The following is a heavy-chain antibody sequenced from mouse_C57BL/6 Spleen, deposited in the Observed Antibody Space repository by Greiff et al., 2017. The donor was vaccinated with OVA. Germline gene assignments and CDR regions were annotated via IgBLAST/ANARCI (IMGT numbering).Heavy chain of an antibody. CDR1: GYSITSGYY. CDR2: ISYDGSN. V-gene: IGHV3-6*01. D-gene: IGHD4-1*01. Sequence: VQLQQSGPGLVKPSQSLSLTCSVTGYSITSGYYWNWIRQFPGNKLEWMGYISYDGSNNYNPSLKNRISITRDTSKNQFFLKLNSVTTEDTATYYCARDGLGKGDYWGQGTTLTVSS. J-gene: IGHJ2*01. CDR3: ARDGLGKGDY.